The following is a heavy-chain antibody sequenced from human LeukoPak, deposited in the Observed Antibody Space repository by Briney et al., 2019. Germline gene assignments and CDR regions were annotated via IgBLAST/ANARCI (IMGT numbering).Heavy chain of an antibody. J-gene: IGHJ4*02. CDR2: ISWNSGSI. Sequence: GRSLRLSCAASGFTFDDYAMHWVRRAPGKGLEWVSGISWNSGSIGYADSVKGRFTISRDNAKNSLYLQMNSLRAEDTALYYCAKDMRAIAAADPFDYWGQGTLVTVSS. V-gene: IGHV3-9*01. D-gene: IGHD6-13*01. CDR1: GFTFDDYA. CDR3: AKDMRAIAAADPFDY.